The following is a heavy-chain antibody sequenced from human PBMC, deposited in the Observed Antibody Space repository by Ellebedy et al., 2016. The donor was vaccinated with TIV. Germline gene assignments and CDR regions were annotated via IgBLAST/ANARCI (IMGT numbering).Heavy chain of an antibody. D-gene: IGHD1-26*01. J-gene: IGHJ4*02. CDR2: IHDSGTT. Sequence: MPSETLSLTCNVSGGAITYYSWSWIRQPPGKGLEWIGYIHDSGTTKYNPYLKSRVTISVDTSKNQLSLKLSTVTAAYTAFYYCARWVFGRTFDSWGQGTLVTVSS. V-gene: IGHV4-59*01. CDR3: ARWVFGRTFDS. CDR1: GGAITYYS.